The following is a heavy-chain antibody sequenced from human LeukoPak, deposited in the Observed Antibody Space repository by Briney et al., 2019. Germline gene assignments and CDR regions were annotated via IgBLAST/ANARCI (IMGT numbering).Heavy chain of an antibody. D-gene: IGHD2-2*01. Sequence: SETLSLTCTVSGGSISSYYWSWIRQPPGKGLEWIGYIYYSGSTNYNPSLKSRVTISVDTSKNQFSLKLSSVTAADTAVYCCARWSKGVPAAPQTYGMDVWGQGTTVTVSS. J-gene: IGHJ6*02. CDR2: IYYSGST. CDR3: ARWSKGVPAAPQTYGMDV. V-gene: IGHV4-59*01. CDR1: GGSISSYY.